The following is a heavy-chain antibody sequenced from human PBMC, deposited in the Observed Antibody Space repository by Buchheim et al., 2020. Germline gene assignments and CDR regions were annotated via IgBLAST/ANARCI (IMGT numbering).Heavy chain of an antibody. Sequence: EVQLLESGGGLVQPGGSLRLSCAASGITFSSYAMYWVRQAPGKGLEWVSSISGSGDSKYYADSVKGRFTISRDNSKNKLYLQMDSLRDEDTAVYYSGGRSYGMDVWGQGTT. CDR3: GGRSYGMDV. V-gene: IGHV3-23*01. D-gene: IGHD3-10*01. CDR1: GITFSSYA. CDR2: ISGSGDSK. J-gene: IGHJ6*02.